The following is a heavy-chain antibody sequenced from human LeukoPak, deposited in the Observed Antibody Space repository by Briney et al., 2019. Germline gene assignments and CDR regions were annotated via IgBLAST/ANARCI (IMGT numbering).Heavy chain of an antibody. D-gene: IGHD3-10*01. CDR1: GFTFSSHA. J-gene: IGHJ4*02. Sequence: GGSLRLSCAASGFTFSSHAMSWVRQAPGKGLEWVSTISGSGAGTYYADSVKGRFTISRDNPKNTLYLQMNSLRAEDTAIYYCAKGTRGSGTSYNDDYWGQGTLVTVSS. V-gene: IGHV3-23*01. CDR3: AKGTRGSGTSYNDDY. CDR2: ISGSGAGT.